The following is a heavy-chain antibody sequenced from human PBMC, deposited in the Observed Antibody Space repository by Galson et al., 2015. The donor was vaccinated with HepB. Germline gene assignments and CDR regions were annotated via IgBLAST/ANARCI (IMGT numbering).Heavy chain of an antibody. CDR1: GYNFSIFG. J-gene: IGHJ4*02. D-gene: IGHD1-26*01. CDR2: ISAYNGST. Sequence: SVKASCKASGYNFSIFGVSWIRQAPGQGLEWMGWISAYNGSTHSAQNVQGRITLTTDTSTRTAYMELRGLRSDDTAIYYCARDRGAGRYPVWFDYWGQGTLVTVSS. V-gene: IGHV1-18*01. CDR3: ARDRGAGRYPVWFDY.